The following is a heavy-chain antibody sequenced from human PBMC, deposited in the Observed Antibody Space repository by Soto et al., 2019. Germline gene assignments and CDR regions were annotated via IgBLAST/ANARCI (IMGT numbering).Heavy chain of an antibody. CDR2: ISWNSGSI. Sequence: PGGSLRLSCAASGFTFDDYAMHWVRQAPGKGLEWVSGISWNSGSIGYADSVKGRFTISRDNAKNSLYLQMNSLRAEDTALYYCAKDISKGELGIFDYWGQGTLVTVSS. V-gene: IGHV3-9*01. CDR3: AKDISKGELGIFDY. D-gene: IGHD7-27*01. CDR1: GFTFDDYA. J-gene: IGHJ4*02.